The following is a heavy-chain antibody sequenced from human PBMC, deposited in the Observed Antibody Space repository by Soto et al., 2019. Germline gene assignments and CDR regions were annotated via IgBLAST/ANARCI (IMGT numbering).Heavy chain of an antibody. V-gene: IGHV4-59*08. D-gene: IGHD6-19*01. CDR2: IYYSGST. J-gene: IGHJ4*02. CDR3: ARHSKWLGTDY. Sequence: SETLSLTSSVSGGYISGYYWSWIRQPPGKGLEWIGYIYYSGSTNYNPSLKSRVTISVDTSKNQFSLKLSSVTAADTAVYYCARHSKWLGTDYWGQGTLVTVSS. CDR1: GGYISGYY.